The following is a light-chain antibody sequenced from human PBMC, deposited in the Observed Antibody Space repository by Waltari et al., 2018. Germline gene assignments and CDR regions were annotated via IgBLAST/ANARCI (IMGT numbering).Light chain of an antibody. CDR1: SSDVGCYHS. CDR3: SSYAGSKNYV. V-gene: IGLV2-8*01. J-gene: IGLJ1*01. Sequence: QSALTQPPSASGSPGQSVTISCTGTSSDVGCYHSVSWYQQHPGKAPKLMIYEVSKRPSGVPDRFSGSKSGNTASLTVSGLQAEDEADYYCSSYAGSKNYVFGTGTKVTVL. CDR2: EVS.